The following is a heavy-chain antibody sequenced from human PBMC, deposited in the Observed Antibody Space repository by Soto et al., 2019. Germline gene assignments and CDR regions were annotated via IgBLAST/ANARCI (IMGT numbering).Heavy chain of an antibody. J-gene: IGHJ5*02. CDR2: INAGNGNT. CDR1: GYTFTSYA. V-gene: IGHV1-3*01. CDR3: ARDYYDFWSGYDWFDP. D-gene: IGHD3-3*01. Sequence: ASVKVSCKASGYTFTSYAMHWVRQAPGQRLEWMGWINAGNGNTKYSQKFQGRVTITRDTSASTAYMELSSLRSEDTAVYYCARDYYDFWSGYDWFDPWGQGTLVTVSS.